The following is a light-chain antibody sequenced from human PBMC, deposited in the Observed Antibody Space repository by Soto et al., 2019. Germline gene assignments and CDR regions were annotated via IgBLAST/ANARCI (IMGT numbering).Light chain of an antibody. CDR1: QSINSW. Sequence: DIQMTQSPSTLSASIGDTVIITCRASQSINSWLAWYQQKPGKAPKLLIHKASTLESGVPSRFSSSESGTEFTLTISSLQPDDFATFYCQQYDRFPYTFGQGTKLEIK. V-gene: IGKV1-5*03. CDR2: KAS. J-gene: IGKJ2*01. CDR3: QQYDRFPYT.